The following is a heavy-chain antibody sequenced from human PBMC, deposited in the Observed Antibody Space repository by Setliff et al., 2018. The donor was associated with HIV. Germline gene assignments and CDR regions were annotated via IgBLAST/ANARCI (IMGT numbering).Heavy chain of an antibody. Sequence: TLSLTCTVPGGSINRSNYYWGWIRQPPGKGLEWIGSIYYSGSTYYNPSLKSRVTISVDTSKNQFSLKLSSVTAADTAVYYCARAPSDYYYYYTDVWGKGTTVTVSS. CDR3: ARAPSDYYYYYTDV. V-gene: IGHV4-39*07. CDR1: GGSINRSNYY. J-gene: IGHJ6*03. CDR2: IYYSGST.